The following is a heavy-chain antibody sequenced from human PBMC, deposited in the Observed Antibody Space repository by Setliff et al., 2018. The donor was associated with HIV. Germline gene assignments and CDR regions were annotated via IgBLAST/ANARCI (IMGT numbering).Heavy chain of an antibody. CDR3: ARGALLAVFDFDY. V-gene: IGHV1-3*01. CDR2: INVGKGDT. D-gene: IGHD3-10*01. J-gene: IGHJ4*01. Sequence: ASVKVSCKASGYTFTTYSMHWVRQAPGQSLEWMGWINVGKGDTKYSQDLQGRITITRDTSANTAYMELSSLRSDDTAVYFCARGALLAVFDFDYWGHGTLVTVLL. CDR1: GYTFTTYS.